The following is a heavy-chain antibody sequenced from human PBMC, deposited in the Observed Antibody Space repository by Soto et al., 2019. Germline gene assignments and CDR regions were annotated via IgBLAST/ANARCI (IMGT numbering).Heavy chain of an antibody. Sequence: QVQLVQSGPDSKRPGASMKDSCRASGYTFTSYGITWVRQAPGQGLEWMSWISPLKGRTQQSQKAQGRVTLRTDTSSNTAYMEMTTLRVDDTAVYYCAMDFGGRPEAFKHWGQGTLFTVS. CDR2: ISPLKGRT. CDR3: AMDFGGRPEAFKH. J-gene: IGHJ1*01. CDR1: GYTFTSYG. V-gene: IGHV1-18*04. D-gene: IGHD4-17*01.